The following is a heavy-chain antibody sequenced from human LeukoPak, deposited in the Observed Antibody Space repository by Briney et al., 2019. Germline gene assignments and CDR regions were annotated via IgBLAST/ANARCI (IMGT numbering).Heavy chain of an antibody. CDR2: IIPIFGTA. CDR3: ARDSVVPAAIRFDP. V-gene: IGHV1-69*05. J-gene: IGHJ5*02. Sequence: LXXMGGIIPIFGTANYAQKFQGRVTITTDESTSTAYMELSSLRSEDTAVYYCARDSVVPAAIRFDPWGQGTLVTVSS. D-gene: IGHD2-2*01.